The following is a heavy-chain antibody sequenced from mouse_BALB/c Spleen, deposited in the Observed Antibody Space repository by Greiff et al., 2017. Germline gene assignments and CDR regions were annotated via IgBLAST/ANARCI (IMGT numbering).Heavy chain of an antibody. CDR1: GFTFSSYA. CDR2: ISSGGSYT. V-gene: IGHV5-9-4*01. J-gene: IGHJ4*01. CDR3: ARNYYGSYYYAMDY. Sequence: EVKLMESGGGLVKPGGSLKLSCAASGFTFSSYAMSWVRQSPEKRLEWVAEISSGGSYTYYPDTVTGRFTISRDNAKNTLYLEMSSLRSEDTAMYYCARNYYGSYYYAMDYWGQGTSVTVSS. D-gene: IGHD1-1*01.